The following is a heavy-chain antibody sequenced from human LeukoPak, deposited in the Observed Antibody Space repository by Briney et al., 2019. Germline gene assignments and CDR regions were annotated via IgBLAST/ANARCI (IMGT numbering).Heavy chain of an antibody. V-gene: IGHV4-4*07. D-gene: IGHD4-23*01. CDR2: IYSSGST. J-gene: IGHJ4*02. CDR3: ARGGKATVVTM. Sequence: SETLSLTCTVSGGSINSYYWSWIRQPAGKGLEWLGRIYSSGSTNYNPSLKSRVSMSVDTSKNQFSLKLTSVTAADTAVYYCARGGKATVVTMWGQEILVTVSS. CDR1: GGSINSYY.